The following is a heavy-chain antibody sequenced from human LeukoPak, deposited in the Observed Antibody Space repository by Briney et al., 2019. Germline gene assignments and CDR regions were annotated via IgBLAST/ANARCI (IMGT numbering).Heavy chain of an antibody. V-gene: IGHV3-23*01. CDR3: ARVGYSGWNFDD. D-gene: IGHD5-12*01. Sequence: GGTLRLSCAASGFTFSHHGMNWVRQAPGKGLEWVSGVGPSGARTYYADSVKGRFTVSRDNAKDSLYLQMDSLGAEDTAFYYCARVGYSGWNFDDWGQGALVTVSS. CDR1: GFTFSHHG. J-gene: IGHJ4*02. CDR2: VGPSGART.